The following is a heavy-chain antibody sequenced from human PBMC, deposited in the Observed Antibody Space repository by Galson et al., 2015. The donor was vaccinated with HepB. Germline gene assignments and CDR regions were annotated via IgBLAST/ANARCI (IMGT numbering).Heavy chain of an antibody. J-gene: IGHJ4*02. D-gene: IGHD2-8*02. CDR2: IIPILGIA. CDR3: ARSLVSGEKYYFDY. CDR1: GGTFSSYT. V-gene: IGHV1-69*02. Sequence: SVKASCKASGGTFSSYTISWVRQAPGQGLEWMGRIIPILGIANYAQKFQGRVTIPADKSTSTAYMELSSLRSEDTAVYYCARSLVSGEKYYFDYWGQGTLVTVSS.